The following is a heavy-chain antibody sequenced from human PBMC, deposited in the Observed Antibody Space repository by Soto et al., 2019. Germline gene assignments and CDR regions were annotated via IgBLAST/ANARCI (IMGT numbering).Heavy chain of an antibody. CDR2: ISCDGSNK. D-gene: IGHD3-3*01. J-gene: IGHJ6*02. CDR1: GFTLSSYG. V-gene: IGHV3-30*18. CDR3: AKTKADDFWSGYHEIYYYYYGMDV. Sequence: GGSLRLSCAASGFTLSSYGMHWVHQAPGKGLEWVAVISCDGSNKYYADSVKGRFTISRDNSKNTLYLQMNSLRAEDTAVYYCAKTKADDFWSGYHEIYYYYYGMDVWGQGTTVTVSS.